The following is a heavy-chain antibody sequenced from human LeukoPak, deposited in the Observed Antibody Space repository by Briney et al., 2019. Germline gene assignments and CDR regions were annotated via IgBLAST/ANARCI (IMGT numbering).Heavy chain of an antibody. J-gene: IGHJ4*02. CDR1: GFSLSTSGVG. V-gene: IGHV2-5*01. CDR2: IYWNDDK. CDR3: ARLSLGELSLGGYYFDY. Sequence: SGPTLVNPTQTLTLTCTFSGFSLSTSGVGVGWIRQPPGKALEWLALIYWNDDKRYSPSLKSRLTITKDTSKNQVVLTMTNMDPVDTATYYCARLSLGELSLGGYYFDYWGRGTLVTVSS. D-gene: IGHD3-16*02.